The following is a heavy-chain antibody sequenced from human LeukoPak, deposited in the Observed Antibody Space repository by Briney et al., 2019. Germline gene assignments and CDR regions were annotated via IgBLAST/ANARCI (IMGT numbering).Heavy chain of an antibody. CDR2: ISPSGTDI. J-gene: IGHJ4*02. CDR1: GFTFSDTY. D-gene: IGHD5-12*01. CDR3: ARVGSGYDYLYYFDY. V-gene: IGHV3-11*01. Sequence: GGSLRLSCAVSGFTFSDTYMTWIRQAPGKGLESLSYISPSGTDISYADSVKGRFTISRDNAKNSLYLQMNSLRVEDTAVYYCARVGSGYDYLYYFDYWGQGTLVTVSS.